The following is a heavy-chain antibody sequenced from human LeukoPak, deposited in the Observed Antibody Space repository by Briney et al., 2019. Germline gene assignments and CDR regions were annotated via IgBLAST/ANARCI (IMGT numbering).Heavy chain of an antibody. Sequence: ASVKVSCKASGGTFSSYAISWVRQAPGQGLEWMGGVIPIFGTANYAQKFQGRVTITADESTSTAYMELSSLRSEDTAVYYCARGSIAAPNWFDPWGQGTLVTVSS. V-gene: IGHV1-69*13. D-gene: IGHD6-6*01. CDR3: ARGSIAAPNWFDP. J-gene: IGHJ5*02. CDR1: GGTFSSYA. CDR2: VIPIFGTA.